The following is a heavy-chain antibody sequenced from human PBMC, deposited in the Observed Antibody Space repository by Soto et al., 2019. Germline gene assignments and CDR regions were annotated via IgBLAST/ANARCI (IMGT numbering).Heavy chain of an antibody. Sequence: EVQVVESGGGLIQPGGSLRLSCAASGFTVSNNYMSWVRQAPGKGLEWVSVIYSDGSTYYVDSVKGRFTISRDNSKNTLYLQMNSMRAEDTAVYYCVRESPIRGGGGFDIWGQGTMVTVSS. D-gene: IGHD3-16*01. CDR3: VRESPIRGGGGFDI. CDR1: GFTVSNNY. V-gene: IGHV3-53*01. CDR2: IYSDGST. J-gene: IGHJ3*02.